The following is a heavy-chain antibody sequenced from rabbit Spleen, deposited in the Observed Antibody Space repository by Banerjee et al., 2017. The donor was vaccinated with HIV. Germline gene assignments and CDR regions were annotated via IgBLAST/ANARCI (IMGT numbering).Heavy chain of an antibody. D-gene: IGHD1-1*01. CDR2: IYAGSSGST. CDR1: GFSFINNTY. V-gene: IGHV1S45*01. Sequence: QEQLEESGGDLVKPGASLTLTCTASGFSFINNTYMCWVRQAPGKGLEWIACIYAGSSGSTYYASWAQGRFTCSKTSSTTVTLQMTRLTAADTATYFCARDTSSSFSSYGMDLWGPRTLSPS. CDR3: ARDTSSSFSSYGMDL. J-gene: IGHJ6*01.